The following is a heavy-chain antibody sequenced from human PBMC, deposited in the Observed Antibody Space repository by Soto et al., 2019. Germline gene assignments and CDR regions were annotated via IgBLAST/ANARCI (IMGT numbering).Heavy chain of an antibody. CDR3: ARLRVGATDLYYYYYYGMDV. CDR1: GGTFSSYA. D-gene: IGHD1-26*01. Sequence: SVKVSCKASGGTFSSYAISWVRQAPGQGLEWMGGIIPIFGTANYAQKFQGRVTITADESTSTAYMELSSLRSEDTAVYYCARLRVGATDLYYYYYYGMDVWGQGTTVTVSS. CDR2: IIPIFGTA. V-gene: IGHV1-69*13. J-gene: IGHJ6*02.